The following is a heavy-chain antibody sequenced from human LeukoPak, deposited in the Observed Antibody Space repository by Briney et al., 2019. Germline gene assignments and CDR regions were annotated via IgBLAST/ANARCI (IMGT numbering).Heavy chain of an antibody. CDR3: ARFLIFGSIVFAP. D-gene: IGHD3/OR15-3a*01. J-gene: IGHJ5*02. Sequence: GGSLRLSCAASGFTFSNYWMTWVRQAPGKGLEWVANIRQDGNEKYYVDSVRGRFTISRDNAKNSLYLQMNSLRAGDTAMYHCARFLIFGSIVFAPWGKETLVTVS. V-gene: IGHV3-7*01. CDR1: GFTFSNYW. CDR2: IRQDGNEK.